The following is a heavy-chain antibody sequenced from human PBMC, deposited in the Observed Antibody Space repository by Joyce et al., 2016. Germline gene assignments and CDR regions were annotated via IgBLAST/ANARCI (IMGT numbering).Heavy chain of an antibody. D-gene: IGHD6-13*01. CDR3: ATGIAAAGPNNY. Sequence: QVQLVQSGDEVKKPGASVKVSCRASGHTLITYGINWVRQAPGQGLEWMGWSSSYNANTNYAQKLQGRLTMTTDRSTSTTYMELRSLRSDDTAVYYCATGIAAAGPNNYWGQGALVTVSS. CDR2: SSSYNANT. CDR1: GHTLITYG. J-gene: IGHJ4*02. V-gene: IGHV1-18*01.